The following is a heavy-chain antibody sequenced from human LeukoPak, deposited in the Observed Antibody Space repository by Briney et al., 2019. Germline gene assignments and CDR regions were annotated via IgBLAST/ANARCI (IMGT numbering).Heavy chain of an antibody. CDR1: GFTFDDYG. V-gene: IGHV3-20*04. D-gene: IGHD2-8*01. J-gene: IGHJ3*02. CDR2: INWNGGST. Sequence: GGSLRLSCAASGFTFDDYGMSWVRQAPGKGLEWVSGINWNGGSTGYADSVKGRFTISRDNAKNSLYLQMNSLRAEDTALYYCAREMGGYCTNGVCYRGDASDIWGQGTMVTVSS. CDR3: AREMGGYCTNGVCYRGDASDI.